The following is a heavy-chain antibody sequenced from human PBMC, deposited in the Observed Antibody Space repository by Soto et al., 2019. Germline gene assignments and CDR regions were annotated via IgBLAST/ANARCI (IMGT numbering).Heavy chain of an antibody. J-gene: IGHJ4*02. CDR1: GFTFSGYA. CDR3: AKRGVGFDFEY. CDR2: ISGSGDST. D-gene: IGHD1-26*01. V-gene: IGHV3-23*01. Sequence: GGSLRLSCAASGFTFSGYAMSWVRQAPGKGLEWVSAISGSGDSTYYADSVKGRFTISRDNSKNTLYLQMNSLRAEDTAVYYCAKRGVGFDFEYWGQGTLVTVSS.